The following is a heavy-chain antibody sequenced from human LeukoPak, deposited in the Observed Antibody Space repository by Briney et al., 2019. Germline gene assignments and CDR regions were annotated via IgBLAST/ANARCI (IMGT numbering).Heavy chain of an antibody. D-gene: IGHD6-19*01. CDR1: VYRFTSYG. CDR3: ARVVAGNWFDP. CDR2: INPNSGGT. Sequence: ASVTVSCMSSVYRFTSYGIIWVRQAPGQGLEWMGWINPNSGGTNYAQKFQGRVTMTRDTSITTTYMELSRLRSDDTAVYYCARVVAGNWFDPWGQGTLVTVSS. J-gene: IGHJ5*02. V-gene: IGHV1-2*02.